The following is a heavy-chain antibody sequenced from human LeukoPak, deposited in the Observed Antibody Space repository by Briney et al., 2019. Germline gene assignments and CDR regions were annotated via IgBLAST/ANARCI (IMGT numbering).Heavy chain of an antibody. V-gene: IGHV4-59*01. CDR2: IYYTGNT. CDR1: GGSISNSF. Sequence: SETLSLTCTVSGGSISNSFWSWIRQPPGKGLEWIAYIYYTGNTKYNPSLKSRVTISVDTSKNQFSLRLSSVSAEDTAVYYCAKDSGSSPTFDYWGQGTLVTVSS. J-gene: IGHJ4*02. D-gene: IGHD1-26*01. CDR3: AKDSGSSPTFDY.